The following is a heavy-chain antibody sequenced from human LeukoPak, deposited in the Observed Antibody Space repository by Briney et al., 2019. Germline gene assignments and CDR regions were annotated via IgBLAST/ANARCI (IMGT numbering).Heavy chain of an antibody. CDR3: AKENYDYVWGSYRTEDPGDY. V-gene: IGHV3-30*02. CDR1: GFTFSSYG. D-gene: IGHD3-16*02. J-gene: IGHJ4*02. Sequence: GGSLRLSCAASGFTFSSYGMHWVRQAPGKGLEWVAFIRYDGSNKYYADSVKGRFTISRDNSKNTLYLQMNSLRAEDTAVYYCAKENYDYVWGSYRTEDPGDYWGQGTLVTVSS. CDR2: IRYDGSNK.